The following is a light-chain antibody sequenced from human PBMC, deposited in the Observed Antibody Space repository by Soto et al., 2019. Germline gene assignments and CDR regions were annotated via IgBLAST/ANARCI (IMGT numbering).Light chain of an antibody. V-gene: IGKV3-20*01. CDR1: QSVSSSY. CDR3: QQYGSSPPWT. J-gene: IGKJ1*01. Sequence: EMVLTQSPVTLSLSPGERATLSCRAIQSVSSSYLAWYQQKPGQAPRLLIYGASSRATGIPDRFSGSGSGTDFTLTISRLEPEDFAVYYCQQYGSSPPWTFGQGTKVDIK. CDR2: GAS.